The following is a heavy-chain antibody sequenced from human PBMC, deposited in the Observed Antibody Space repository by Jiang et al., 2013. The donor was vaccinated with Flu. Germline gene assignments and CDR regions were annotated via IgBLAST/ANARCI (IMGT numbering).Heavy chain of an antibody. CDR3: ARDMLVVPAAIYYYYGMDV. J-gene: IGHJ6*02. Sequence: GRSLRLSCAASGFTFSSYAMHWVRQAPGKGLEWVAVISYDGSNKYYADSVKGRFTISRDNSKNTLYLQMNSLRAEDTAVYYCARDMLVVPAAIYYYYGMDVWGQGTTVTVSS. CDR2: ISYDGSNK. V-gene: IGHV3-30-3*01. CDR1: GFTFSSYA. D-gene: IGHD2-2*01.